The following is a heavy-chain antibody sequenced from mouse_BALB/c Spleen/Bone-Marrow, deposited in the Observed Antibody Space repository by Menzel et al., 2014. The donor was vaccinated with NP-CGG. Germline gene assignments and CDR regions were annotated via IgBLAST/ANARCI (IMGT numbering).Heavy chain of an antibody. V-gene: IGHV2-9*02. J-gene: IGHJ3*01. D-gene: IGHD1-1*01. CDR2: IWAGGGT. Sequence: VKVVESGPGLVAPSQSLSITCTVSGFPLSSYGVHWVRQCPGKGLEWLGIIWAGGGTNYNSALMSRLSISKDNSESQVFLKMNSLQTDDTAMYYCARGDYGSTYWFAYWGQGTLVTVSA. CDR1: GFPLSSYG. CDR3: ARGDYGSTYWFAY.